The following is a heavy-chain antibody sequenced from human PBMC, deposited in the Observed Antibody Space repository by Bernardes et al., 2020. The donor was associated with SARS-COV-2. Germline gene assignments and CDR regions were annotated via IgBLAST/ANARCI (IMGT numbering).Heavy chain of an antibody. D-gene: IGHD4-17*01. V-gene: IGHV3-48*04. CDR3: ARGYGDYAVGY. CDR2: ISSYSSTI. J-gene: IGHJ4*02. CDR1: GFTFISYS. Sequence: GGSLRLSCAASGFTFISYSMNWVRQAPGKGLEWISYISSYSSTIYYADSVKGRFTISRDNAKNSLYLQLNSLRAEDTAVYYCARGYGDYAVGYWGQGTLVTVSS.